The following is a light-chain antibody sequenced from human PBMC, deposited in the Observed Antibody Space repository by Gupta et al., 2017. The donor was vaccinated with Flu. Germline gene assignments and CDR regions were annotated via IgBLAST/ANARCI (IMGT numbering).Light chain of an antibody. V-gene: IGKV4-1*01. CDR2: WAS. Sequence: DIVMTQSPDSLAVSLGERATITCKSSQSVLSSSDNRNYLVWYQQRPGHPPKLIMSWASTRESGVPDRFSGSGSGTXFTLTIXSLQTDDVAVYYCQQCYDMPITFGXGTRVEIK. J-gene: IGKJ4*01. CDR3: QQCYDMPIT. CDR1: QSVLSSSDNRNY.